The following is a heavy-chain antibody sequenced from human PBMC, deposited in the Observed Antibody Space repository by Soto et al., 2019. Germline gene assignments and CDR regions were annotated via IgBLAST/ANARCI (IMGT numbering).Heavy chain of an antibody. CDR1: GGSISSGGYS. V-gene: IGHV4-30-2*01. CDR2: IYHIGST. CDR3: ARVPDV. Sequence: LQLQESGSGLVKPSQTLSLTCAVSGGSISSGGYSWSWTRQPPGKGLEWIGYIYHIGSTYYNPSLKSRVTISVDGSKNQFSLKLSSVTAADTAVYYCARVPDVWGQGTTVTVSS. J-gene: IGHJ6*02.